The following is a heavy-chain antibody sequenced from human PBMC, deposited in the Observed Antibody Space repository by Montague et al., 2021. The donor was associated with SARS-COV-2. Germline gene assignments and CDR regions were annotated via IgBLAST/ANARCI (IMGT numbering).Heavy chain of an antibody. J-gene: IGHJ4*02. Sequence: SLRLSCAASGFTSTYYWMHWVRQAPGKGLAWVSRINNDGSSRIYADSVKGRFTISRDNAKNTLYLQMNSLRAEDTAVYYCARGFDYWGQGTLVTVSS. CDR1: GFTSTYYW. V-gene: IGHV3-74*01. CDR2: INNDGSSR. CDR3: ARGFDY.